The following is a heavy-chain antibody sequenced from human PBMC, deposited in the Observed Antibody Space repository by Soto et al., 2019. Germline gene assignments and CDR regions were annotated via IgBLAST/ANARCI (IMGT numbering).Heavy chain of an antibody. CDR2: INPDCGTT. J-gene: IGHJ6*02. V-gene: IGHV1-46*01. CDR3: ARGYYASVSFITSFGLDV. Sequence: ASVKVSCKASGFPFLQFYIHWVRQAPGQGPQWMGVINPDCGTTTYAQTFKGRVSMTRDKSTSTVHMQVSSLGSEDRALYYCARGYYASVSFITSFGLDVWGQGTTVTVYS. CDR1: GFPFLQFY. D-gene: IGHD3-10*01.